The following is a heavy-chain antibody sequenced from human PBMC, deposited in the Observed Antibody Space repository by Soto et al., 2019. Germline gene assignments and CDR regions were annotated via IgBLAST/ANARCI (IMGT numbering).Heavy chain of an antibody. J-gene: IGHJ6*02. D-gene: IGHD2-2*01. CDR3: ARVVVVPAAIRGNYYYYCLDV. CDR2: CYYSETT. CDR1: GDSISSGSYY. V-gene: IGHV4-39*01. Sequence: QLQLQESGPGLVKPSETLSLACTVSGDSISSGSYYWAWIRQPPGKGLEWIGSCYYSETTYYNPSLLSRVSISVDTSKNQFSLKLRSVTAADTAVYYCARVVVVPAAIRGNYYYYCLDVWCQGPTVTVAS.